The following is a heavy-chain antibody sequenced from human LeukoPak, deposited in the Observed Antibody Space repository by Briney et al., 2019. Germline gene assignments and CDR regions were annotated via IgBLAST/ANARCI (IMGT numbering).Heavy chain of an antibody. J-gene: IGHJ6*03. CDR3: AKGGGYEAQYYYYYLDV. CDR1: GFTFSNYG. CDR2: IRYDGSNK. Sequence: GGSLRLSCAGSGFTFSNYGIHWVRQAPGKGLEWVAFIRYDGSNKYYADSVKGRFTISRDNSKNTLYLQMKSLRAEDTAVYYCAKGGGYEAQYYYYYLDVWGKGTTVTISS. V-gene: IGHV3-30*02. D-gene: IGHD5-12*01.